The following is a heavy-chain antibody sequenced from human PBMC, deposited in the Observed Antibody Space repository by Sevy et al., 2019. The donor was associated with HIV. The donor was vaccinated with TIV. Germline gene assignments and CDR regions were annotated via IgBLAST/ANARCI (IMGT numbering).Heavy chain of an antibody. J-gene: IGHJ5*02. D-gene: IGHD6-13*01. CDR1: GFTFSSYW. CDR3: ARGGYSSSWYEDWFDP. Sequence: GGSLRLSCAASGFTFSSYWMHWVRQAPGKGLVWVSRINSDGSSTSYADSVKGRFTISRDNAKNTLYLQMNSLRAEDTAVYYCARGGYSSSWYEDWFDPWGQGTLVTVSS. CDR2: INSDGSST. V-gene: IGHV3-74*01.